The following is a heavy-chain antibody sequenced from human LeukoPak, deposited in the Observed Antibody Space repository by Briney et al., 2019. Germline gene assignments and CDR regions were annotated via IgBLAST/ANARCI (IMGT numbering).Heavy chain of an antibody. CDR2: VYYSGNT. CDR1: GVSISNYY. D-gene: IGHD2-2*02. V-gene: IGHV4-59*01. CDR3: ARVYTSWSFDY. J-gene: IGHJ4*02. Sequence: SETLSLTCSVSGVSISNYYWTWIRQPPGKGLEWVGYVYYSGNTNYNPSLKSRVTISVDTSKNQFSLRLTSVTAADTAVYYYARVYTSWSFDYWGQGTLVTVSS.